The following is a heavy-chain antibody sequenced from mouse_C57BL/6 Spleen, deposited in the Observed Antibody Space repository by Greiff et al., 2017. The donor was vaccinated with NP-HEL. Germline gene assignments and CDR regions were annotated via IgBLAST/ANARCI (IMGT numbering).Heavy chain of an antibody. J-gene: IGHJ3*01. D-gene: IGHD1-1*01. V-gene: IGHV1-82*01. CDR3: ASYYGSSYGFAY. Sequence: SGPELVKPGASVKISCKASGYAFSSSWMNWVKQRPGKGLEWIGRIYPGDGDTNYNGKFKGKATLTADKSSSTAYMQLSSLTSEDSAVYFCASYYGSSYGFAYWGQGTLVTVSA. CDR1: GYAFSSSW. CDR2: IYPGDGDT.